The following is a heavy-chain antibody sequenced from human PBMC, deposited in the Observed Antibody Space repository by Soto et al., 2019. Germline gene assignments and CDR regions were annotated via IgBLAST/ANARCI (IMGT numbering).Heavy chain of an antibody. Sequence: GGSLRLSCAASGFTFSSYGMHWVRQAPGKGLEWVAVISYDGSNKYYADSVKGRFTISRDNSKNTLYLQMNSLRAEDTAVYYCAKDPYGGNSVPAFDIWGQGTMVTVSS. V-gene: IGHV3-30*18. CDR3: AKDPYGGNSVPAFDI. CDR1: GFTFSSYG. CDR2: ISYDGSNK. D-gene: IGHD4-17*01. J-gene: IGHJ3*02.